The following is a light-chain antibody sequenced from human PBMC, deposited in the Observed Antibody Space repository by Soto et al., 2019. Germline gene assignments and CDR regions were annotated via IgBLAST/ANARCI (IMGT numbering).Light chain of an antibody. Sequence: EIVMTQSPLSLPVTPGEPASISCRSNQSLLHRNGYNYLDWYLQKPGQSPQLLIYLGSHRASGAPDKFSGSGSGTDFTLKISRVETEDVGVYYCMQALQTPTFGQGTKLEIK. CDR1: QSLLHRNGYNY. CDR3: MQALQTPT. CDR2: LGS. J-gene: IGKJ2*01. V-gene: IGKV2-28*01.